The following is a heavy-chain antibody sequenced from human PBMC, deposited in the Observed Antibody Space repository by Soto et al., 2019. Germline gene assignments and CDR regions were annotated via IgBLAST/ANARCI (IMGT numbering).Heavy chain of an antibody. V-gene: IGHV4-34*01. Sequence: QVQLQQWGAGLLKPSETLSLTCAVYGGAFSGYYWTWIRQPPGTGLEWIGEINHSGSTNYNPSLKIRVTISVATSNHQFSLKLTSVTAADTAVYYCARDKITGLFDYWGQRTLVTVSS. CDR1: GGAFSGYY. J-gene: IGHJ4*02. D-gene: IGHD2-8*02. CDR3: ARDKITGLFDY. CDR2: INHSGST.